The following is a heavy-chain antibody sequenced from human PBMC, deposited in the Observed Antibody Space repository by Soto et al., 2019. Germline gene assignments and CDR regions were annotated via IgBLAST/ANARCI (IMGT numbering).Heavy chain of an antibody. CDR2: INPDSGNT. V-gene: IGHV1-3*01. D-gene: IGHD6-13*01. J-gene: IGHJ4*02. CDR3: ARAPGYSSSWNLETHFDY. CDR1: GYPFTSSA. Sequence: ASVKVSCKASGYPFTSSAMHWVRQAPGQRLEWMGWINPDSGNTRYAQKFQGRVTMTRDTSTSTVYMELSSLRSEDTAVYYCARAPGYSSSWNLETHFDYWGQGTLVTVSS.